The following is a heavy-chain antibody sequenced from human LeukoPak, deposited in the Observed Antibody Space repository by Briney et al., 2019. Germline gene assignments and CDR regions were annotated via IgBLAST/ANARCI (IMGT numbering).Heavy chain of an antibody. J-gene: IGHJ4*02. V-gene: IGHV3-30*04. CDR1: GFTFSSYA. Sequence: PGGSLRLSCAASGFTFSSYAMHWVRRAPGKGLEWVAVISYDGSNKYYADSVKGRFTISRDNPKNTLYLQMNSLRAEDTAVYYCARKEVGYFDYWGQGTLVTVSS. CDR3: ARKEVGYFDY. CDR2: ISYDGSNK.